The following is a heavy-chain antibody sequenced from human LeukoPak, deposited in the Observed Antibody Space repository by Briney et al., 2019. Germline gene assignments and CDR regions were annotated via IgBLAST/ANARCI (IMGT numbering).Heavy chain of an antibody. J-gene: IGHJ6*03. CDR1: GYTFTGYY. CDR2: INPNSGGT. Sequence: ASVKVSCKASGYTFTGYYMHWERQAPGQGLEWMGWINPNSGGTNYAQKFQGRVTMTRDTSISTAYMELSRLRSDDTAVYYCARVPRSSGIYYYMDVWGKGTTVTVSS. CDR3: ARVPRSSGIYYYMDV. D-gene: IGHD3-22*01. V-gene: IGHV1-2*02.